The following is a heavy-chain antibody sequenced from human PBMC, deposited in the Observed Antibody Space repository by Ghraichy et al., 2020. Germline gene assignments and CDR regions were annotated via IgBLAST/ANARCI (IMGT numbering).Heavy chain of an antibody. V-gene: IGHV4-59*01. CDR2: ISYSGST. D-gene: IGHD1-14*01. CDR1: GGSINSYY. J-gene: IGHJ4*02. Sequence: SQTLSLTCTVSGGSINSYYWSWIRQPPGKGLEWIGYISYSGSTNYNPSLKSRVTISLDTSKNQFSLKLSSVTAVDTAVYYCARGPNRFYFDYWGQGTPVTVSS. CDR3: ARGPNRFYFDY.